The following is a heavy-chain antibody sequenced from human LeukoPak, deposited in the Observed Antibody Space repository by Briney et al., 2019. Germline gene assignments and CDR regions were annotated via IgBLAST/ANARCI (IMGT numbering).Heavy chain of an antibody. CDR2: ISAYNGNT. V-gene: IGHV1-18*01. CDR3: ARVKNNGGNSGGY. J-gene: IGHJ4*02. Sequence: ASVKVSCKASGYTFTTYAMHWVRQAPGQGLEWMGWISAYNGNTNYAQKLQGRVTMTTDTSTSTAYMELRSLRSDDTAVYYCARVKNNGGNSGGYWGQGTLVTVSS. D-gene: IGHD4-23*01. CDR1: GYTFTTYA.